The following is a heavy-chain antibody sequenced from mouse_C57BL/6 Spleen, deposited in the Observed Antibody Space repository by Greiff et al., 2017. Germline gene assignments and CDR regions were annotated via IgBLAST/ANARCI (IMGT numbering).Heavy chain of an antibody. CDR2: IDPSDSET. V-gene: IGHV1-52*01. D-gene: IGHD2-1*01. CDR1: GYTFTSYW. J-gene: IGHJ1*03. CDR3: ARNYGNYENWYFDV. Sequence: VQLQQPGAELVRPGSSVKLSCKASGYTFTSYWMHWVKQRPIQGLEWIGNIDPSDSETHYNQKFKDKATLTVDKSSSTAYMQLSSLTSEDSAVYYCARNYGNYENWYFDVWGTGTTVTVSS.